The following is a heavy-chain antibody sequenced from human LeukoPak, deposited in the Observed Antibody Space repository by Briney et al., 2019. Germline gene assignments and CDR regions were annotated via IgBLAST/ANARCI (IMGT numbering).Heavy chain of an antibody. J-gene: IGHJ4*02. V-gene: IGHV3-30*03. Sequence: GGSLRLSCAASGFTFSNYGMHWVRQAPGKGLEWVAVISYDGSNKYYADSVKGRFTISRDNAKNSLSLQMNSLRAEDTAVYYCARCSGSSTYHSDDYWGQGTLVTVSS. CDR3: ARCSGSSTYHSDDY. D-gene: IGHD2-15*01. CDR1: GFTFSNYG. CDR2: ISYDGSNK.